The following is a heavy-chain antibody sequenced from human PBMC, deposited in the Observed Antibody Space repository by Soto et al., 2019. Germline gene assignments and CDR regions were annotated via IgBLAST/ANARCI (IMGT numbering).Heavy chain of an antibody. CDR2: IYYSGGT. Sequence: SETLSLTCTVSGGSVSSGSYYWSWIRQPPGKGLEWIGYIYYSGGTNYNPSFKSRVTISVDTSKNQFSLKLSSVTAADTAVYYCARDCGGDCYSGNWFDPWGQGTLVTVSS. V-gene: IGHV4-61*01. CDR1: GGSVSSGSYY. J-gene: IGHJ5*02. CDR3: ARDCGGDCYSGNWFDP. D-gene: IGHD2-21*02.